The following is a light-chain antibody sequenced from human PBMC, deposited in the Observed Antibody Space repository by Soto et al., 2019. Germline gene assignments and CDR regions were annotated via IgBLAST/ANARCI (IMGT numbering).Light chain of an antibody. V-gene: IGLV1-40*01. J-gene: IGLJ2*01. Sequence: QSVLTQPPSVSGAPGQRVTISCTGSSSTIGAGFDVNWYQQLPGTAPKLLIYGDTNRPSGVPDRFSGSKSGTSASLAITGLQAEDEADYYCQSYDTALSVYVVFGGGTKLTVL. CDR1: SSTIGAGFD. CDR2: GDT. CDR3: QSYDTALSVYVV.